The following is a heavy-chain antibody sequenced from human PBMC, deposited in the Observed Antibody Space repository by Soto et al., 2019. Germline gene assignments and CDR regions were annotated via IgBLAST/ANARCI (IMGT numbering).Heavy chain of an antibody. J-gene: IGHJ5*02. CDR1: GVTFSDYG. CDR2: VNWSGGTS. D-gene: IGHD6-13*01. Sequence: PGGSPGLSCAASGVTFSDYGMSWVRQASGKGLEWVSGVNWSGGTSGYAASVKGRFTISRDNAKGSLFLQMDSLKVEDTAFYFCARATASAGQNWFDPWGQGILVTVSS. V-gene: IGHV3-20*04. CDR3: ARATASAGQNWFDP.